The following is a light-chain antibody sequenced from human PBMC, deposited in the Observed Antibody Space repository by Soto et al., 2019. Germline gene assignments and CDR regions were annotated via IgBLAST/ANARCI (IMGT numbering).Light chain of an antibody. Sequence: PGELDPLSCRASQSADSNYLAWYQQRPGQAPRLLIYGASARATGIPARFSGSGSGTEFTLTISSLQPDDFATYYCQHYNSYSEAFGQGTKVDIK. V-gene: IGKV3-15*01. CDR2: GAS. CDR1: QSADSN. CDR3: QHYNSYSEA. J-gene: IGKJ1*01.